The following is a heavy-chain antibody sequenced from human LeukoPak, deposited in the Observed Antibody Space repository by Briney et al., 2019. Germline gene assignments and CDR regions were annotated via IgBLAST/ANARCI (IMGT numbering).Heavy chain of an antibody. Sequence: GESLRLSCAASGFTFSSYAMSWVRQAPGKGLEWVSAISGSGGSTYYADSVKGRFTISRDNSKNTLYLQMNSLRAEDTAVYYCAKDLRTLLVGSSPGESVGGQGTLVTVSS. CDR3: AKDLRTLLVGSSPGESV. D-gene: IGHD6-6*01. CDR2: ISGSGGST. CDR1: GFTFSSYA. J-gene: IGHJ4*02. V-gene: IGHV3-23*01.